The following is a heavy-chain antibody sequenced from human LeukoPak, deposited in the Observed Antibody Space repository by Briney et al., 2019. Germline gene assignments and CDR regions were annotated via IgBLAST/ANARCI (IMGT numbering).Heavy chain of an antibody. Sequence: SETLSLTCSVSGGSINSNSHHWDWIRQAPGKGLEWIGNIYYSGTTSYNPSLKSRVTISVDTSKNQFSLRLSSVTAADTAVYYCARRGDILTDYAFDYWGQGTLVTVSS. J-gene: IGHJ4*02. D-gene: IGHD3-9*01. V-gene: IGHV4-39*01. CDR1: GGSINSNSHH. CDR2: IYYSGTT. CDR3: ARRGDILTDYAFDY.